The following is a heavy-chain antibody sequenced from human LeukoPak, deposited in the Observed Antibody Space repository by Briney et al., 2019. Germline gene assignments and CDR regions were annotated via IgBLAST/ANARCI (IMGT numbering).Heavy chain of an antibody. Sequence: PSETLSLTCSVSGGSISTYYWTWLRQTPGKGLEWIGNIHYSGSSNYNPSLKSRVTMSLDTSKNQFSLRLSSVTAADTAVYYCAALRLVADGVSYWGQGTLVTVAS. CDR3: AALRLVADGVSY. D-gene: IGHD5-12*01. CDR2: IHYSGSS. J-gene: IGHJ4*02. CDR1: GGSISTYY. V-gene: IGHV4-59*08.